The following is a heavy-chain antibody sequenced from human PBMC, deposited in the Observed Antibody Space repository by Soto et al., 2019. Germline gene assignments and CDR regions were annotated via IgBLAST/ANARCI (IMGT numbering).Heavy chain of an antibody. CDR3: ARVFPDGWVEPGVVRGYLDT. V-gene: IGHV1-69*01. D-gene: IGHD3-3*01. Sequence: QVQLVQSGAEVKEPGSAVKVSCKAPADSFSSYGISWVRQAPGQGLEWMGGIIPIFGTTNYAEKFQGRVKITEDESTNTAYMELSSLRSEDTALYYCARVFPDGWVEPGVVRGYLDTWGRGTLVTVSS. CDR1: ADSFSSYG. J-gene: IGHJ4*02. CDR2: IIPIFGTT.